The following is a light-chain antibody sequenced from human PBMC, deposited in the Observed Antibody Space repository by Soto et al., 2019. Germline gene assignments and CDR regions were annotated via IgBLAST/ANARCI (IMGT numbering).Light chain of an antibody. J-gene: IGLJ2*01. V-gene: IGLV3-1*01. CDR1: KLGDTY. Sequence: SYELTHPPSVSVSPGQTASSTCAGDKLGDTYACWYQQKPGQSHVLVIYQDSKRPSGIPERFSGSNAGNTATLTISGTQAMDEADYDCQAWDSSTSAVVFGGGTKLTVL. CDR3: QAWDSSTSAVV. CDR2: QDS.